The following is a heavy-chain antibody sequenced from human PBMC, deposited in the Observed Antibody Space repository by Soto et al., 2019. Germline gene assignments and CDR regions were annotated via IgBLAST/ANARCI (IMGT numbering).Heavy chain of an antibody. Sequence: SETLSLTCTVSGGSISSYYWSWIRQPPGKGLEWIGYIYYSGSTNYNPSLKSRVTISVDTSKNQFSLKLSSVTAADTAVYYCARDGAYYYGSGSYVDYYYYMDVWGKGTTVTVSS. V-gene: IGHV4-59*01. CDR3: ARDGAYYYGSGSYVDYYYYMDV. J-gene: IGHJ6*03. CDR1: GGSISSYY. D-gene: IGHD3-10*01. CDR2: IYYSGST.